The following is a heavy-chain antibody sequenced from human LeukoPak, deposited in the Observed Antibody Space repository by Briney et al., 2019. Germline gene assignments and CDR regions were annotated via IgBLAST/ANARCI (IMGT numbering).Heavy chain of an antibody. V-gene: IGHV1-2*02. Sequence: ASVKVSYKASGYTFTGYYMHWVRQAPGQGLEWMGWINPNSGGTNYAQKFQGRVTMTRDTSISTAYMELSRLRSDDTAVYYCARSHYDFWSGGLDWFDPWGQGALVTVSS. CDR2: INPNSGGT. D-gene: IGHD3-3*01. CDR3: ARSHYDFWSGGLDWFDP. CDR1: GYTFTGYY. J-gene: IGHJ5*02.